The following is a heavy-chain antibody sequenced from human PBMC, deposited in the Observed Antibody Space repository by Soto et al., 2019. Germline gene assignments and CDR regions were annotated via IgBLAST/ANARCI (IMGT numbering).Heavy chain of an antibody. J-gene: IGHJ5*01. V-gene: IGHV3-15*01. CDR2: IKSQVDGGTT. Sequence: EVQLVESGGGSVNPGGSVRLSCAASGFTFTDAWMNWVRQVPGEGLEWVGHIKSQVDGGTTDSAAALDGRVTISRDDSENMVYLQMNRLRTGDTAVYYCATGSARFDFWGQGTLVTVSS. CDR1: GFTFTDAW. D-gene: IGHD6-6*01. CDR3: ATGSARFDF.